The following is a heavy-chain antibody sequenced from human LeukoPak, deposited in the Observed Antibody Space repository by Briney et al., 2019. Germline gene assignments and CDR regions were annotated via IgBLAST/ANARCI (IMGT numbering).Heavy chain of an antibody. V-gene: IGHV3-21*01. CDR2: ISSSGSYI. J-gene: IGHJ4*02. Sequence: GGSLRLSCAASGFTFSGYSMNWVRQAPGKGPEWVSSISSSGSYIYYTDSVKGRFTISRDNGKSSLYLQMNSLRAEDTAVYYCARGYYDRSGYYGYYDYWGQGALVTVSS. CDR3: ARGYYDRSGYYGYYDY. D-gene: IGHD3-22*01. CDR1: GFTFSGYS.